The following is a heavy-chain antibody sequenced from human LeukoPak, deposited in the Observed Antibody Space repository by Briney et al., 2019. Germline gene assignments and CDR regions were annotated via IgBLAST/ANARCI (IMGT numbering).Heavy chain of an antibody. CDR1: GFTFSNYW. CDR2: INSDGTTI. J-gene: IGHJ4*02. Sequence: GGSLRLSCAASGFTFSNYWIHWVRHAPGKGLVWVSRINSDGTTIAYADSVKGRFTISRDNARNTLSLQMNSLRDEDTAVYYCARVTTYGPYHDYWGQGTLVTVSS. D-gene: IGHD3-10*01. CDR3: ARVTTYGPYHDY. V-gene: IGHV3-74*01.